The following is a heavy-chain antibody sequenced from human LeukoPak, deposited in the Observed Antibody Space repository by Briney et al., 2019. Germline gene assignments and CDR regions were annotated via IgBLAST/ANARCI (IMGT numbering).Heavy chain of an antibody. CDR1: GGSFSGYY. J-gene: IGHJ5*02. V-gene: IGHV4-34*01. CDR2: INHSGST. CDR3: ARDPDP. Sequence: SETLSLTCAVYGGSFSGYYWSWIRQPPGKGLEWIGEINHSGSTNYNPSLKSRVTISVDTSKNQFSLKLSSVTAADTAVYYCARDPDPWGQGTLVTVPS.